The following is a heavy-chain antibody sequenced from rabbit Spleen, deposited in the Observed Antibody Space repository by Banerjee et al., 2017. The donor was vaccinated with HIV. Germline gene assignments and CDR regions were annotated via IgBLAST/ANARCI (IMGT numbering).Heavy chain of an antibody. V-gene: IGHV1S40*01. Sequence: QSLEESGGGLVQPEGSLTLTCTVSGFSFSGGFFMCWVRQAPGEGLEWIACIDAGDSTIYYADWVNGRFTISRTSSTTVTLRMTSLTAADTATYFCARRGHSGVSYLALWGPGTLVTV. CDR3: ARRGHSGVSYLAL. J-gene: IGHJ4*01. D-gene: IGHD1-1*01. CDR2: IDAGDSTI. CDR1: GFSFSGGFF.